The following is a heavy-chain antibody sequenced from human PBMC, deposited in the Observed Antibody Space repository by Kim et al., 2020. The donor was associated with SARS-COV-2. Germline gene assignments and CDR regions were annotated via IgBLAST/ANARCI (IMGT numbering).Heavy chain of an antibody. D-gene: IGHD2-15*01. V-gene: IGHV4-31*03. CDR3: ARGRRGYCSGGSCYVPYYFDY. CDR2: IYYSGST. Sequence: SETLSLTCTVSGGSISSGGYYWSWIRQHPGKGLEWIGYIYYSGSTYYNPSLKSRVTISVDTSKNQFSLKLSSVTAADTAVYYCARGRRGYCSGGSCYVPYYFDYWGQGTLVTVSS. CDR1: GGSISSGGYY. J-gene: IGHJ4*02.